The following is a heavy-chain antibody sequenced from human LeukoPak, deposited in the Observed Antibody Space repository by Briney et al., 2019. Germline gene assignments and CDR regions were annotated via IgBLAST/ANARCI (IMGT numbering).Heavy chain of an antibody. CDR2: IYYSGTT. Sequence: SETLSLTCTVSGGSISSSPYYWGWIRQPPGKGLEWIGSIYYSGTTHYGPSLESRVTISVDTSKNQFSLKLASVTAADTAIYYCAKGAGGFSYYNWFDPWGQGTLVTVSS. CDR3: AKGAGGFSYYNWFDP. D-gene: IGHD5-18*01. CDR1: GGSISSSPYY. V-gene: IGHV4-39*07. J-gene: IGHJ5*02.